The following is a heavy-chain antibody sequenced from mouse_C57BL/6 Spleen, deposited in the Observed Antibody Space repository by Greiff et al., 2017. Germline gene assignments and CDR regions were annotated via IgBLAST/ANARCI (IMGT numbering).Heavy chain of an antibody. CDR3: ARDYDYDG. J-gene: IGHJ3*02. Sequence: VQLQQSGPELVKPGASVKISCKASGYTFTDYYMNWVKQSHGKSLEWIGDINPNNGGTSYNQKFKGKATLTVDKSSSTAYMELRSLTSEDSAVYYCARDYDYDGWGQGTLVTVSA. CDR2: INPNNGGT. V-gene: IGHV1-26*01. CDR1: GYTFTDYY. D-gene: IGHD2-4*01.